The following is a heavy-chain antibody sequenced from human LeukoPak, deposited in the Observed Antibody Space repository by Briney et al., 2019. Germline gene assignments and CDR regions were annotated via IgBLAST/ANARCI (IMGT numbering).Heavy chain of an antibody. CDR3: VKRWFDP. CDR1: GFTVSDFW. V-gene: IGHV3-15*01. CDR2: IRTKSEGATT. J-gene: IGHJ5*02. Sequence: PGGSLRLSCAASGFTVSDFWMIWVRQAPGRGLEWVGHIRTKSEGATTQYAAPVKGRFTVPRDDSKNTVYLQMDSLQSDDTAVYYCVKRWFDPWGQGALVTVSS.